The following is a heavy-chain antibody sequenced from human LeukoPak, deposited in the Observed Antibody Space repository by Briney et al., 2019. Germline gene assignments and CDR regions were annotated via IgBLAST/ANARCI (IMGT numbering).Heavy chain of an antibody. Sequence: SGPTLVNPTQTLTLTCTFSGFSLSTSGMRVSWIRQPPGKALEWLARIDWDDDKFYSTSLKTRLTISKDTSKNQVVLTMTNMDPVDTATHYCAHNRRSSGWYVADYWGQGTLVTVSS. D-gene: IGHD6-19*01. CDR3: AHNRRSSGWYVADY. CDR2: IDWDDDK. J-gene: IGHJ4*02. V-gene: IGHV2-70*04. CDR1: GFSLSTSGMR.